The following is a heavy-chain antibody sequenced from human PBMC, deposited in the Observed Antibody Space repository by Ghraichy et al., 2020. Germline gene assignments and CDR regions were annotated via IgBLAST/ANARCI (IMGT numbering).Heavy chain of an antibody. CDR1: DGSISSYY. CDR2: IYYSGST. CDR3: ARWVPEEYYGSGSYYYGAFDI. D-gene: IGHD3-10*01. Sequence: SETLSLTCTVSDGSISSYYWSWIRQPPGKGLEWIGYIYYSGSTNYNPSLKSRVTISVDTSKNQFSLKLSSVTAADTAVYYCARWVPEEYYGSGSYYYGAFDIWGQGTMVTVSP. J-gene: IGHJ3*02. V-gene: IGHV4-59*01.